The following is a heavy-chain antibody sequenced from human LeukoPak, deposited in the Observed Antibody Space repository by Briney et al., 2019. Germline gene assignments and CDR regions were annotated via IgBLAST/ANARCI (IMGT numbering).Heavy chain of an antibody. CDR3: ARLSRGSTWYGYIDY. D-gene: IGHD6-13*01. CDR2: IYYSGST. CDR1: GGSISSSTYS. Sequence: SETLSLTCTVSGGSISSSTYSWGWIRQPPGKGLGWIGSIYYSGSTYDNPPLKSRVTISVDTSKNQFSPQLSSVTAADTAMYYCARLSRGSTWYGYIDYWGQGTLVTVSS. V-gene: IGHV4-39*01. J-gene: IGHJ4*02.